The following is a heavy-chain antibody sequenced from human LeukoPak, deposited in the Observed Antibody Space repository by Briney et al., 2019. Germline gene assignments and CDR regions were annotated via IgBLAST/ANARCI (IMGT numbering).Heavy chain of an antibody. V-gene: IGHV1-2*02. CDR2: INPTSGGT. Sequence: ASVKVSFKASGYTFTGYYMHWVRQAPGQGLEWMGWINPTSGGTNYAQNFQGRVTMTRDTSITTAYMELSSLTSDDTAVYFCARGNSWYFDYWGQGTLVTVSS. CDR3: ARGNSWYFDY. D-gene: IGHD5-24*01. J-gene: IGHJ4*02. CDR1: GYTFTGYY.